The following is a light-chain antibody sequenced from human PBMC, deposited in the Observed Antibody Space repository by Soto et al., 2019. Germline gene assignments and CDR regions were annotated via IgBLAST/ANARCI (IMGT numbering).Light chain of an antibody. CDR1: QSVSNY. V-gene: IGKV3-11*01. CDR2: DAS. J-gene: IGKJ5*01. Sequence: EIVLTQSPATLSLSPGERATLSCRASQSVSNYLAWYQHKPGQAPRLLIYDASSRATDIPARFSGSGSGTDFTLTISSLEPEDFAIYYCQQRNNWPSISFGQGTRLEIK. CDR3: QQRNNWPSIS.